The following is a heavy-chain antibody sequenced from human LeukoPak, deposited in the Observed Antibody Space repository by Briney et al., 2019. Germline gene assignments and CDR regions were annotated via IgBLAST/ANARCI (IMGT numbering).Heavy chain of an antibody. CDR3: AKEARIAAAGAFDY. D-gene: IGHD6-13*01. J-gene: IGHJ4*02. CDR2: ISYDGSNK. V-gene: IGHV3-30*04. CDR1: GFTFSSYA. Sequence: GGSLRLSCAASGFTFSSYAMHWVRQAPGKGLEWVAVISYDGSNKYYADSVKGRFTISRDNSKNTLYLQMNSLRAEDTAVYYCAKEARIAAAGAFDYWGQGTLVTVSS.